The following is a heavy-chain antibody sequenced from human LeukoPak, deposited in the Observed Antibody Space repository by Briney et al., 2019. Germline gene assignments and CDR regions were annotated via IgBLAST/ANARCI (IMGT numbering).Heavy chain of an antibody. CDR3: Y. J-gene: IGHJ4*02. Sequence: SGGSLRLSCAASGFSFSNYITHWVRQAPGKGLEWVAVTSSDESIKICADSVKGRFTISRDNSKNTLYLQMNSLRAEDTAVYYDYWGQGTLVTVSS. CDR2: TSSDESIK. V-gene: IGHV3-30*04. CDR1: GFSFSNYI.